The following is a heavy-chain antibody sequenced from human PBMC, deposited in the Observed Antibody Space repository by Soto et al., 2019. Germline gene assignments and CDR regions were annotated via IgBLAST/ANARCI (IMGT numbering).Heavy chain of an antibody. J-gene: IGHJ4*02. D-gene: IGHD6-19*01. V-gene: IGHV3-30*18. CDR3: AKGDSWQWLVLDY. CDR2: ISYDGSNK. CDR1: GFTFSSYG. Sequence: PGGSLRLSCAASGFTFSSYGMHWVRQAPGKGLEWVAVISYDGSNKYYADSVKGRFTISRDNSKNTLYLQMNSLRAEDTAVYYCAKGDSWQWLVLDYWGQGTLVTVSS.